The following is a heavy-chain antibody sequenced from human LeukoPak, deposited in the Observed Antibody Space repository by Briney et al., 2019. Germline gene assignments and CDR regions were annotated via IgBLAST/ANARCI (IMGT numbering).Heavy chain of an antibody. CDR3: ARVKRWLQEIDY. J-gene: IGHJ4*02. CDR1: GFTFNNYA. V-gene: IGHV3-23*01. D-gene: IGHD5-24*01. CDR2: ISKSGDYT. Sequence: GGSLRLSCAASGFTFNNYALSWVRQAPGKGREWVAAISKSGDYTHYADSLKGRFTISRDNSKNTLYLQMNSLRAEDTAVYYCARVKRWLQEIDYWGQGTLVTVSS.